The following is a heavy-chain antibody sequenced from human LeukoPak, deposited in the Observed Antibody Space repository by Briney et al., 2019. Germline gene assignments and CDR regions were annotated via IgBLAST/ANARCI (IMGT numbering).Heavy chain of an antibody. Sequence: GGSLRLSCAASGFTFSSYAMHWVRQAPGKGLEWGAVISYDGSNKYYADSVKGRFTISRDNSKNTLYLQMNSLRAEDTAVYYCARDSPGIAFHKWDYYYYGMDVWGQGTTVTVSS. J-gene: IGHJ6*02. CDR2: ISYDGSNK. CDR3: ARDSPGIAFHKWDYYYYGMDV. D-gene: IGHD6-13*01. V-gene: IGHV3-30-3*01. CDR1: GFTFSSYA.